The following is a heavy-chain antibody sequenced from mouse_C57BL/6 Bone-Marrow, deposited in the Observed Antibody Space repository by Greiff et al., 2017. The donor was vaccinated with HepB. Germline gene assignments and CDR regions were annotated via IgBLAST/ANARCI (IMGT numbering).Heavy chain of an antibody. V-gene: IGHV5-17*01. CDR3: ATLYYFDY. CDR1: GFTFSDYG. J-gene: IGHJ2*01. Sequence: DVKLVESGGGLVKPGGSLKLSCAASGFTFSDYGMHWVRQAPEKGLEWVAYISSGSSTIYYADTVKGRFTISRDNAKNTLFLQMTSLRSEDTAMYYCATLYYFDYWGQGTTLTVSS. CDR2: ISSGSSTI.